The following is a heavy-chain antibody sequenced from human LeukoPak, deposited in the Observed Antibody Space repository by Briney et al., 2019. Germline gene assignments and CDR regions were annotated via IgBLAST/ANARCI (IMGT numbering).Heavy chain of an antibody. CDR3: ARLGGSGWYLDY. CDR1: GGSISSYY. CDR2: ISSSGNTI. D-gene: IGHD6-19*01. Sequence: PSETLSLTCTVSGGSISSYYWSWIRQAPGKGLEWVSYISSSGNTIYYADSVKGRFTISRDNAKNSLFLQMNSLRAEDTAVYYCARLGGSGWYLDYWGQGTLVTVSS. J-gene: IGHJ4*02. V-gene: IGHV3-11*04.